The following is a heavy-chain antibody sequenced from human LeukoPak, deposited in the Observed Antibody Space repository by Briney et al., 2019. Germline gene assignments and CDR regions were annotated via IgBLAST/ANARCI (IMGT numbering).Heavy chain of an antibody. V-gene: IGHV5-51*01. J-gene: IGHJ4*02. CDR3: ARRRDLYSGSYYPFDY. D-gene: IGHD1-26*01. Sequence: GGSLKISWKGSGYSFTSYWIGWGRQMPGKGLKWMGSIYPGDSDARYSPSFQGQVTISADKSIRTAYLEWSRLKAWDTAMYYCARRRDLYSGSYYPFDYWGQGTLVTVSS. CDR2: IYPGDSDA. CDR1: GYSFTSYW.